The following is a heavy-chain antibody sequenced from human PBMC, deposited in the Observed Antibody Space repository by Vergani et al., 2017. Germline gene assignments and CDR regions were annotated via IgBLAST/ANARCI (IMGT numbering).Heavy chain of an antibody. CDR1: GFTFSSYA. D-gene: IGHD3-3*01. CDR3: AKGRAYYEFWSGYYYFDY. CDR2: ICGSGGST. V-gene: IGHV3-23*01. J-gene: IGHJ4*02. Sequence: EVQLLESGGGLVQPGGSLRLSCAASGFTFSSYAMSWVRQAPGKGLEWVSAICGSGGSTYYADSVKGRFTISRDNSKNTLYLQMNSLRAEDTAVYYCAKGRAYYEFWSGYYYFDYWGQGTLVTVSS.